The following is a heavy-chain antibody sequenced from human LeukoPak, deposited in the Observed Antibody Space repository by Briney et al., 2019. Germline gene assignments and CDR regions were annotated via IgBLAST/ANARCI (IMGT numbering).Heavy chain of an antibody. J-gene: IGHJ5*02. Sequence: GGSLRLSCAASGFTLNTFTMIWVRQAPGKGLEWVSVIYSGDNTYYADSVKGRFTLSRHNSKNMLYLQMNNLTPEDTAVYYCARGQIAVAGSGWFDPWGQGTLVTVSS. CDR2: IYSGDNT. V-gene: IGHV3-53*04. D-gene: IGHD6-19*01. CDR1: GFTLNTFT. CDR3: ARGQIAVAGSGWFDP.